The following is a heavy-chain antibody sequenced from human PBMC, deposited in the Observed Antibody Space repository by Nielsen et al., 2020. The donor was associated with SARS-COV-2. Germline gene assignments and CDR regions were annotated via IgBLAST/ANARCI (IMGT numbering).Heavy chain of an antibody. CDR3: AKEPLDSWNPGFVWFDP. D-gene: IGHD1-1*01. J-gene: IGHJ5*02. CDR1: GFTFSSYA. Sequence: GESLKISCAASGFTFSSYAMSWVRQAPGKGLEWVSAISGSGGSTYYADSVKGRFTISRDNSKNTLYLQMNSLRAEDTAVYYCAKEPLDSWNPGFVWFDPWGQGTLVTVSS. V-gene: IGHV3-23*01. CDR2: ISGSGGST.